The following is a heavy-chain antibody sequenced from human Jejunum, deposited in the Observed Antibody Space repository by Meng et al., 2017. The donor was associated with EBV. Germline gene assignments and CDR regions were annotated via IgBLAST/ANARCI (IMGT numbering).Heavy chain of an antibody. D-gene: IGHD1-14*01. CDR2: VCRSGS. CDR3: VMGPDHAKTGY. CDR1: GGSISSGIYN. V-gene: IGHV4-39*01. J-gene: IGHJ4*02. Sequence: QLQLQESGPRLVKPSXXLSLTCTVSGGSISSGIYNWGWIRQPPGKGLEWIGTVCRSGSNYNPSLRSRVNIYTDTSKNQFSLKVTSLTAADTAVYYCVMGPDHAKTGYGGQGTLVTVSS.